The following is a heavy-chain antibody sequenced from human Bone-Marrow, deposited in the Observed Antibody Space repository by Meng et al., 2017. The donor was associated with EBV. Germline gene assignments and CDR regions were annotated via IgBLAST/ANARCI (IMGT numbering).Heavy chain of an antibody. J-gene: IGHJ4*02. Sequence: QGKLVQSGDEVKKPGASVKVSCKSSGYTFTSYDINWVRQATGQGLEWMGWMNPNSGNTGYAQKFQGRVTMTRNTSISTAYMELSSLRSEDTAVYYCARGDDYGDLVDYWGQGTLVTVPS. CDR1: GYTFTSYD. CDR3: ARGDDYGDLVDY. V-gene: IGHV1-8*01. CDR2: MNPNSGNT. D-gene: IGHD4-17*01.